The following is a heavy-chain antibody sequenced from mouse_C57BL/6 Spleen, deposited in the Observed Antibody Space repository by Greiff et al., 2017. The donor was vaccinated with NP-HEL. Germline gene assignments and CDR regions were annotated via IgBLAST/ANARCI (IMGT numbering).Heavy chain of an antibody. J-gene: IGHJ2*01. CDR2: ISYDGSN. V-gene: IGHV3-6*01. CDR1: GYSITSGYY. CDR3: ASGYDYDESFDY. D-gene: IGHD2-4*01. Sequence: EVKLVESGPGLVKPSQSLSLTCSVTGYSITSGYYWNWIRQFPGNKLEWMGYISYDGSNNYNPSLKNRISITRDTSQNQFFLKLNSVTTEDTATYYCASGYDYDESFDYWGQGTTLTVSS.